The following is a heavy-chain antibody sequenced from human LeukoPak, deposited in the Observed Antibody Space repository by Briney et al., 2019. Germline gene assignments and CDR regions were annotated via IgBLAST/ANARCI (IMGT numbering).Heavy chain of an antibody. CDR2: ITSTGDNI. D-gene: IGHD5-12*01. CDR1: GFTFSDYY. Sequence: GGSLRLSCAASGFTFSDYYMSWIRQAPGKGLEWVAYITSTGDNIYYADSVRGRFTISRDNAKNALFLRMSSLRVEDTATYYCASDIVATSGDFWGQGTLVSVSS. V-gene: IGHV3-11*01. J-gene: IGHJ4*02. CDR3: ASDIVATSGDF.